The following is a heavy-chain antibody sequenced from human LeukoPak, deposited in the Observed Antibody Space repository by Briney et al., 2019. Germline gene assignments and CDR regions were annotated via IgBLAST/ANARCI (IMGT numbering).Heavy chain of an antibody. D-gene: IGHD3-10*01. V-gene: IGHV3-30*02. CDR1: GFTFSSYG. CDR2: IRYDGSNK. CDR3: AKRSYYGSGSYYKTQPNDAFDI. J-gene: IGHJ3*02. Sequence: GGSLRLSCAASGFTFSSYGMHWVRQAPGKGLEWVAFIRYDGSNKYYADSVKGRFTISRDNSKNTLYPQMNSLRAEDTAVYYCAKRSYYGSGSYYKTQPNDAFDIWGQGTMVTVSS.